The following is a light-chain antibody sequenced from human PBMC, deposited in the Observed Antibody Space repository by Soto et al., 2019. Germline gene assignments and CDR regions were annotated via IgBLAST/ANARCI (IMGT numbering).Light chain of an antibody. V-gene: IGKV1-27*01. Sequence: DIHMTQSPSSLSAAVGDRITITFRASQDISYYLAWYQQKPGKVTHLLFYSASSLQSGVPSRFSGSGSGTDFTLTISSLQPEDVATYFYQKYNSALTFGQGTRLEIK. CDR3: QKYNSALT. J-gene: IGKJ5*01. CDR1: QDISYY. CDR2: SAS.